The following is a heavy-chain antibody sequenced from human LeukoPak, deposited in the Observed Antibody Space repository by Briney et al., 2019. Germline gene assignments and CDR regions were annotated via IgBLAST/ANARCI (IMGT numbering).Heavy chain of an antibody. D-gene: IGHD3-9*01. CDR3: ASRLDILTGYYLPDY. CDR2: IYYSGST. CDR1: GGSISSSSYY. Sequence: SETLSLTCTVSGGSISSSSYYWGWIRQPPGKGLEWIGSIYYSGSTYYNPSLKSRVTISVDTSKNQFSLKLSSVTAADTAVYYCASRLDILTGYYLPDYWGQGTLVTVSS. V-gene: IGHV4-39*01. J-gene: IGHJ4*02.